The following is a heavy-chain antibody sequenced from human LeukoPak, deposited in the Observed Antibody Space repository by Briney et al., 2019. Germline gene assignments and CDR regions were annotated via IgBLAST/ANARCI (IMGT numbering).Heavy chain of an antibody. CDR3: ARDFVAVSGTGNY. CDR2: ISGSGGST. Sequence: GGSLRLSCAASGFTFSSYAMNWVRQAPGKGLEWVSGISGSGGSTYYADSVKGRFTISRDNARNFLYLQMNSLRAEDTALYYCARDFVAVSGTGNYWGQGTLVTVSS. V-gene: IGHV3-23*01. J-gene: IGHJ4*02. D-gene: IGHD6-19*01. CDR1: GFTFSSYA.